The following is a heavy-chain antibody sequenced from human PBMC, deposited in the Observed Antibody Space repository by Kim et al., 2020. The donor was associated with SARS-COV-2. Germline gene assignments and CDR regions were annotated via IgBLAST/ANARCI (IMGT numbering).Heavy chain of an antibody. D-gene: IGHD6-19*01. J-gene: IGHJ4*02. Sequence: SETLSLTCTVSGVSISSYYWSWIRQPPGKGLEWIGYIYYSGSTNYNPSLKSRVTISVDTSKNQFSLKLSSVTAADTAVYYCAREGYSSGWYPDWGQGTLV. CDR1: GVSISSYY. V-gene: IGHV4-59*01. CDR3: AREGYSSGWYPD. CDR2: IYYSGST.